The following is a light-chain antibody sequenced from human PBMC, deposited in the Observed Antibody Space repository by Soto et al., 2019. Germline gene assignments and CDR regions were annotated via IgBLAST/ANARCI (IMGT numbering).Light chain of an antibody. CDR2: DVS. J-gene: IGLJ1*01. CDR1: RSEVGAYNY. Sequence: QSALTQPASVSWSPEQSIAISFTGTRSEVGAYNYVSWYQQPPGKALKLMIYDVSNRSSGVSDRFSGSKSGNTASLTISGLQTEDEADYYCKSYTTTSTYVFGTGTKVTVL. V-gene: IGLV2-14*01. CDR3: KSYTTTSTYV.